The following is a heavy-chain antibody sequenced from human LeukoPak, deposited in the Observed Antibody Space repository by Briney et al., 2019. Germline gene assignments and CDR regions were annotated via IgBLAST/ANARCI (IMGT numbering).Heavy chain of an antibody. J-gene: IGHJ4*02. CDR1: GYTFTSYG. CDR3: ARVRRSTYYDFWSGYSQHPFDY. CDR2: ISAYNGNT. D-gene: IGHD3-3*01. V-gene: IGHV1-18*01. Sequence: GASVKVSCKASGYTFTSYGISWVRQAPGQGLEWMGWISAYNGNTNYAQKLQGRVTMTTDTSTSTAYMVLRSLRSDDTAVYYCARVRRSTYYDFWSGYSQHPFDYWGQGTLVTVSS.